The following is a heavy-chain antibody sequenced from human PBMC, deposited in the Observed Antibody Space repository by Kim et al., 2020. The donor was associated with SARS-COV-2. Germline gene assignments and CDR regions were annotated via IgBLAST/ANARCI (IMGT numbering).Heavy chain of an antibody. J-gene: IGHJ4*02. Sequence: GGSLRLSCAASGFTFSSYAISWVRQAPGKGLEWVSAISGSGGSTYYADSVKGRFTISRDNSKNTLYLQMNSLRAEDTAVYYCARRRITMVRGVSPDMDYFDYWGQGTLVTVSS. V-gene: IGHV3-23*01. CDR3: ARRRITMVRGVSPDMDYFDY. CDR1: GFTFSSYA. D-gene: IGHD3-10*01. CDR2: ISGSGGST.